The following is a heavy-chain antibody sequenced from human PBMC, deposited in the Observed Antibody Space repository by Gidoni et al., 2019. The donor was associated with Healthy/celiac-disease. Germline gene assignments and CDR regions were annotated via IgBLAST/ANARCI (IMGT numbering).Heavy chain of an antibody. CDR2: IYYSGST. CDR3: ARGVYIRGWFDP. V-gene: IGHV4-59*01. J-gene: IGHJ5*02. D-gene: IGHD2-8*01. CDR1: GCSISSYY. Sequence: QVQLPESGPGLVKPSETLSLTCTVSGCSISSYYWSWIRQPPGKGLEWIGYIYYSGSTNYNPSLKSRVTISVDTSKNQFSLKLSSVTAADTAVYYCARGVYIRGWFDPWGQGTLVTVSS.